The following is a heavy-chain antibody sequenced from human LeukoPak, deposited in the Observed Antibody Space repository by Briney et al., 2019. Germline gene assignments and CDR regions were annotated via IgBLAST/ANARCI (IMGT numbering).Heavy chain of an antibody. Sequence: SETLSLTCTVSGCSINKYYWSWIRQPPGKGLEWIGHIYYSGPTNYNPSLKSRVTMSVDTSKMQVSLTLRSVTPADTAVYYCARYPFHDFWSSQDVWGKGTTVTVSA. CDR1: GCSINKYY. CDR2: IYYSGPT. CDR3: ARYPFHDFWSSQDV. V-gene: IGHV4-59*01. J-gene: IGHJ6*04. D-gene: IGHD3-3*01.